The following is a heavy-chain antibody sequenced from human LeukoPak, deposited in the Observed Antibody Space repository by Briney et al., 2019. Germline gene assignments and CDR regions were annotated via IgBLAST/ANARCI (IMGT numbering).Heavy chain of an antibody. Sequence: GGSLRLSCAPSGFTFSTYWMGWVRQAPGKGLEWLANINQGGSEKYYVDSVKGRFTISRDNAKNSLFLQMNSLRAEDAAVYYCARDVGDLWGQGTLVTVSS. CDR3: ARDVGDL. CDR2: INQGGSEK. J-gene: IGHJ4*02. CDR1: GFTFSTYW. D-gene: IGHD2-21*02. V-gene: IGHV3-7*01.